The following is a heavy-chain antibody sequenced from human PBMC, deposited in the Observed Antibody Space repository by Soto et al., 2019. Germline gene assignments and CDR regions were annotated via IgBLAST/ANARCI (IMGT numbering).Heavy chain of an antibody. CDR1: GYTFTGYY. D-gene: IGHD3-10*01. V-gene: IGHV1-2*04. J-gene: IGHJ4*02. CDR3: ARGPMVRAPADY. CDR2: INPNSGGT. Sequence: QVQLVQSGAEVKKPGASVKVSCKASGYTFTGYYMLWVRQAPGQGLEWMGWINPNSGGTNYAQKFQGWVTMTRDTSISRAYMELSRLRSDDTAVYYGARGPMVRAPADYWGQGTLVTVSS.